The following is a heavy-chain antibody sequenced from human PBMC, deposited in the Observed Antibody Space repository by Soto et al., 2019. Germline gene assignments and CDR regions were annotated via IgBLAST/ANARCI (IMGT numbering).Heavy chain of an antibody. CDR2: IYYSGST. V-gene: IGHV4-30-4*01. D-gene: IGHD3-22*01. Sequence: SEILALTWTVSGGSISRGDYYRSWIRQPPGKGLEWIGYIYYSGSTYYNPSLKSRVTISVDTSKNQFSLKLSSVTAADTAVYYCARDSPPKSSGSQCHFDYWGQGTLVTVSS. CDR3: ARDSPPKSSGSQCHFDY. J-gene: IGHJ4*02. CDR1: GGSISRGDYY.